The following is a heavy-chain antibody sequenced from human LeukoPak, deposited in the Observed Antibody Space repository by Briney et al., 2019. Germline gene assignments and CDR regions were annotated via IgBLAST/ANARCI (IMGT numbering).Heavy chain of an antibody. CDR1: GFTFSSYS. V-gene: IGHV3-48*01. J-gene: IGHJ3*02. CDR2: ISSFGSTI. Sequence: PGGSLRLSCAPSGFTFSSYSIHWVRQPPGKGLEWVSYISSFGSTIHYADSVKGRFTISRDNDKNSLYLQMNSLKVEDTAVYYCARESGYYDSRAFDIWGQGTMVTVSS. CDR3: ARESGYYDSRAFDI. D-gene: IGHD3-22*01.